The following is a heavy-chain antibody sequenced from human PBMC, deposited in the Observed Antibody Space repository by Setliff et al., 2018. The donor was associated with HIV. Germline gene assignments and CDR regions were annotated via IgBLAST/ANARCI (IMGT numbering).Heavy chain of an antibody. J-gene: IGHJ3*01. Sequence: SETLSLTCIVSGAGISGYSWSWIRQPPGKGLEWIGDIDSNGRPNYNTSLNSRLTVSADPSRNQISMKLSSVTAADTAIYYCARLCSNGVCRPVGDHVFDVWGQGTMVTVSS. D-gene: IGHD2-8*01. CDR1: GAGISGYS. V-gene: IGHV4-4*09. CDR2: IDSNGRP. CDR3: ARLCSNGVCRPVGDHVFDV.